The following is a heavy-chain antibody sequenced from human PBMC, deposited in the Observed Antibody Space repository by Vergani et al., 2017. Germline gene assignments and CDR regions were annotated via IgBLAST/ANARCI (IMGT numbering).Heavy chain of an antibody. J-gene: IGHJ4*02. CDR3: ARGDYGILTGYRY. D-gene: IGHD3-9*01. Sequence: QVQVVQSGAEVKKSGASVKVSCKTSGSTFSNYYMPWVRQAPGQGLEWMGIINPSGGHTNYAQKFQVRVTMTRDTSTSTVYMELSSLRSEDTAIYYCARGDYGILTGYRYWGQGTLVTGSA. V-gene: IGHV1-46*03. CDR2: INPSGGHT. CDR1: GSTFSNYY.